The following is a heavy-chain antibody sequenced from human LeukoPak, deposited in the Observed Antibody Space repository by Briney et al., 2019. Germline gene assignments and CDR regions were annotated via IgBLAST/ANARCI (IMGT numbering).Heavy chain of an antibody. CDR2: IKSKTDGGTT. CDR1: GFTFSNSC. V-gene: IGHV3-15*01. CDR3: AASLYFSGGSCYSIDY. D-gene: IGHD2-15*01. Sequence: GGSLRLSCAASGFTFSNSCMSWVRQAPGKGLEWVGRIKSKTDGGTTDYAAPVKGRFTISKADTKNTLYLQMNSVKTEGTAVYYCAASLYFSGGSCYSIDYWGQGTLVTVSS. J-gene: IGHJ4*02.